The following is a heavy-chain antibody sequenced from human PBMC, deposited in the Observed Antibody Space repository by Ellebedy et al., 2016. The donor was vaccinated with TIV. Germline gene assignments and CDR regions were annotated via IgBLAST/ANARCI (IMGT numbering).Heavy chain of an antibody. Sequence: AASVKVSCKASGYSFTGYYMHWVRQAPGQGLEWMGIISPSGGTTTYAQKFQGRVTMTRDTSTSTLYMELSSLRSEETAVYYCARSTVRGKYYFDYWGQGTQVTVSS. CDR3: ARSTVRGKYYFDY. J-gene: IGHJ4*02. CDR2: ISPSGGTT. V-gene: IGHV1-46*01. CDR1: GYSFTGYY. D-gene: IGHD3-10*01.